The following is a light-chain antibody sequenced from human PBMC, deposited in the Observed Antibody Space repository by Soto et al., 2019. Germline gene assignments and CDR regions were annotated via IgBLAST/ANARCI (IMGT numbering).Light chain of an antibody. CDR3: MQALQTPS. J-gene: IGKJ5*01. CDR1: QSLLDSNGYNY. CDR2: LGS. V-gene: IGKV2-28*01. Sequence: DIVMTQSPLSLPVTPGEPASISCRSSQSLLDSNGYNYLDWYLQKPEQSPQLLIYLGSNRASGXPXXFSGSGSGTDFTLKISRVEAEDVGVYYCMQALQTPSFGQGTRLEIK.